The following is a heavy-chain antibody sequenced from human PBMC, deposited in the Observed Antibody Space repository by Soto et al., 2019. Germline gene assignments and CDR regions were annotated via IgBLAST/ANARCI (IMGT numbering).Heavy chain of an antibody. Sequence: PSETLSLTCAVYGGSFSGYYWSWIRQPPGKGLEWIGEINHSGSTNYNPSLKSRVTISVDTSKNQFSLKLSSVTAADTAVYYCGRGTGPIVLMVYATSDWFDPWGQGTLVTVSS. CDR1: GGSFSGYY. CDR3: GRGTGPIVLMVYATSDWFDP. CDR2: INHSGST. J-gene: IGHJ5*02. D-gene: IGHD2-8*01. V-gene: IGHV4-34*01.